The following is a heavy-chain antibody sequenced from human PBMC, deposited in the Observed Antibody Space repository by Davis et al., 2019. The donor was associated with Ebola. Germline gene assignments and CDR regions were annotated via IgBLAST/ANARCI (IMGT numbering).Heavy chain of an antibody. CDR2: IFSNDEK. V-gene: IGHV2-26*01. CDR1: GFSLRNARMG. J-gene: IGHJ4*02. D-gene: IGHD3-22*01. CDR3: ARIYETYYYDSSGYFSIRTIDY. Sequence: SGPTLVKPTETLTLTCTVSGFSLRNARMGVSWIRQPPGKALEWLAHIFSNDEKSYSTSLKSRLTISKDTSKSQVVLTMTNMDPADTATYYCARIYETYYYDSSGYFSIRTIDYWGQGTLVTVSS.